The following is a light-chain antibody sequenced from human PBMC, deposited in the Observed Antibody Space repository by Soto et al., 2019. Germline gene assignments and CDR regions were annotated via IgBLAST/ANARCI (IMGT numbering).Light chain of an antibody. CDR2: GAS. V-gene: IGKV3-15*01. Sequence: EIVMTQSPATLSVSPGEGATLSCRASQSVSSNLAWYQQKPGQAPRLLIYGASTRATGIPVRFSGSASGTEFTLTISSLQSEDFAVYYCLQYNKWPLTFGGGTKVEIK. CDR1: QSVSSN. CDR3: LQYNKWPLT. J-gene: IGKJ4*01.